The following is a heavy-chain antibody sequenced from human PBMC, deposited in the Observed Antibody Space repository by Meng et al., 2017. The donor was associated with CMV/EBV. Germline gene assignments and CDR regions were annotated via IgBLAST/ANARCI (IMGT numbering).Heavy chain of an antibody. J-gene: IGHJ5*02. D-gene: IGHD2-2*01. CDR3: ARAVPAAIGKSWFDP. V-gene: IGHV3-20*04. CDR1: GFTFDDYG. CDR2: INWNGGST. Sequence: GESLKISCAASGFTFDDYGMSWVRQAPGKGLEWVSGINWNGGSTGYADSVKGRFTISRDNAKNSLYLQMNSLRAEDTALYYCARAVPAAIGKSWFDPWGQGTLVNVSS.